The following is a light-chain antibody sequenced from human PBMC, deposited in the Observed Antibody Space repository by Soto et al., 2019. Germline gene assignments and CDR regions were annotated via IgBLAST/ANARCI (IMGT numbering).Light chain of an antibody. J-gene: IGKJ1*01. CDR3: QQYNNWPPRGT. CDR2: GAS. V-gene: IGKV3-15*01. CDR1: QSVTSN. Sequence: EIVMTQSPATLSVSPGERATLSCRASQSVTSNLAWYQHKPGQAPRLLIYGASTRATGIPARFSGSGSGTEFTLTISSLQSEDFAVYYCQQYNNWPPRGTFGQGTKVEIK.